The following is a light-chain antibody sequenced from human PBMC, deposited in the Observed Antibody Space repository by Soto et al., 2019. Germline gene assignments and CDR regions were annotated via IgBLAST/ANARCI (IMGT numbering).Light chain of an antibody. CDR3: QQDNNWPPWT. V-gene: IGKV3-15*01. CDR1: QSVSSN. J-gene: IGKJ1*01. Sequence: EIVMTQSPATLSVSPGERATLSCRASQSVSSNLAWYQQKPGQAPRLLIYGASTRATGIPARFSGSGSGTEFTLTISRLQSEDFAVYYCQQDNNWPPWTFGQGTKGEIQ. CDR2: GAS.